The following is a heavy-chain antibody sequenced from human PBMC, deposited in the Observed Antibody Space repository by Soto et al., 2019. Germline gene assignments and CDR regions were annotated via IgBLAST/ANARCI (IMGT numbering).Heavy chain of an antibody. CDR2: IIPILGIA. V-gene: IGHV1-69*08. CDR1: GGTFSSYT. J-gene: IGHJ2*01. CDR3: ARDLHYYDSRGPYWYFDL. D-gene: IGHD3-22*01. Sequence: QVQLVQSGAEVKKPGSSVKVSCKASGGTFSSYTISWVRQAPGQGLEWMGRIIPILGIANYAQKFQGRVTITADKSASTSYMGLSSLRSEDTAVYYCARDLHYYDSRGPYWYFDLWGRGTLVTVSS.